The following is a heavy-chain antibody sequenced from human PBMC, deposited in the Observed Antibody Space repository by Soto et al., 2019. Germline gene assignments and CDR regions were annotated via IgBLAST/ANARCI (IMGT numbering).Heavy chain of an antibody. CDR3: AREPLDRGWLSFDY. CDR1: RLTVSSIY. J-gene: IGHJ4*02. D-gene: IGHD6-19*01. CDR2: IYSGSST. V-gene: IGHV3-53*01. Sequence: RLSCAASRLTVSSIYMSWVRHGRGKGLEWVSVIYSGSSTYYADSAKGRFTISRDKSKNTLYRQMNSLRAEDTAVYYCAREPLDRGWLSFDYGGQGTLVTVSS.